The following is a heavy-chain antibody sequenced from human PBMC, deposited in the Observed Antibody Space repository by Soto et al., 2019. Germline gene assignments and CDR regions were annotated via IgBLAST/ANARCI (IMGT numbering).Heavy chain of an antibody. Sequence: GASVKVSCKASGYTFTGYYMHWVRQAPGQGLEWMGWINPNSGGTNYAQKFQGRVTMTRDTSISTAYMELSRLRSDDTAVYYCARVVEYNWSYGSGIDAFDIWGQGTMVTVSS. V-gene: IGHV1-2*02. CDR3: ARVVEYNWSYGSGIDAFDI. CDR2: INPNSGGT. J-gene: IGHJ3*02. D-gene: IGHD1-7*01. CDR1: GYTFTGYY.